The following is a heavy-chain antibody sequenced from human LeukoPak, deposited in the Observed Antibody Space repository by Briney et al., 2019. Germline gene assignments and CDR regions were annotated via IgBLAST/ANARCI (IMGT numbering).Heavy chain of an antibody. Sequence: SETLSLTCTVSGGSISSYYWSWIRQPPGKGLKWIGYIYYSGSTNYNPSLKSRVTISVDTSKNQFSLKLSSVTAADTAVYYCARLVSLMNFDYWGQGTLVTVSS. CDR2: IYYSGST. J-gene: IGHJ4*02. CDR3: ARLVSLMNFDY. V-gene: IGHV4-59*08. CDR1: GGSISSYY. D-gene: IGHD2/OR15-2a*01.